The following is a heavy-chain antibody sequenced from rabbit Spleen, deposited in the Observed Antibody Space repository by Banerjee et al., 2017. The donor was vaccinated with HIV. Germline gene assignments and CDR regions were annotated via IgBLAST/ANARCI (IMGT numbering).Heavy chain of an antibody. CDR1: GFDFSNYG. V-gene: IGHV1S47*01. D-gene: IGHD1-1*01. J-gene: IGHJ3*01. CDR3: VRDPAGGHGYWTRLDL. CDR2: IEPIFGNT. Sequence: QEQLVESGGGLVQPGGSLKLSCKASGFDFSNYGMSWVRQAPGKGLEWIGYIEPIFGNTYYANWVNGRFTISSHNAQNTLYLQLSSLTAADTATYFCVRDPAGGHGYWTRLDLWGQGTLVTVS.